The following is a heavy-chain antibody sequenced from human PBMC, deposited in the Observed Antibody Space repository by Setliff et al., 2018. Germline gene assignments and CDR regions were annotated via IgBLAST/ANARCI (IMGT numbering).Heavy chain of an antibody. Sequence: SETLSLTCAVSGAAISTYHWSWLRQPPGKGLEWIGYVSYGGSTKYNPSLESRVTISLDTPKNQFSLKLASVTAADTAVYYCAREFGISGYYGRSSHYSFDTWGQGTVVTVSS. CDR1: GAAISTYH. CDR2: VSYGGST. CDR3: AREFGISGYYGRSSHYSFDT. V-gene: IGHV4-59*12. J-gene: IGHJ3*02. D-gene: IGHD3-22*01.